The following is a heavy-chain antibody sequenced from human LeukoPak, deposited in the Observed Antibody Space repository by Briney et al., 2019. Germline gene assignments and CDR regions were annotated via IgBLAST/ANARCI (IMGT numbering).Heavy chain of an antibody. V-gene: IGHV3-23*01. CDR3: AKEPGHDGDYFDY. CDR1: GFTFSSYA. Sequence: GCLRLSCAASGFTFSSYAMSWVRQAPGKGLEWVSAISGSGGSTYYADSVKGRFTISRDNSKNTVYLQMNSLRAEDTAVYYCAKEPGHDGDYFDYWGQGTLVTVSS. D-gene: IGHD4-17*01. J-gene: IGHJ4*02. CDR2: ISGSGGST.